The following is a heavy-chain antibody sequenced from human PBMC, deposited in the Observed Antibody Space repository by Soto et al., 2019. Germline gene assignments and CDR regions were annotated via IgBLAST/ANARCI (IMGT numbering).Heavy chain of an antibody. Sequence: PGESLKISCKGSGYSFAGYWIGWVRQMPGKGLDWMGVIYPGDSDTRYSPSFHGQVTISADKSISTAYLQWSSLTSEDTAVYFCARDTGGDHDAFDIWGQGTMVTVSS. V-gene: IGHV5-51*01. CDR2: IYPGDSDT. CDR1: GYSFAGYW. J-gene: IGHJ3*02. D-gene: IGHD2-8*02. CDR3: ARDTGGDHDAFDI.